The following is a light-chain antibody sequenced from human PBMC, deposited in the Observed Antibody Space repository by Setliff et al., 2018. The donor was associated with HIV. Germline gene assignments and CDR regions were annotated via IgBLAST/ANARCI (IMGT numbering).Light chain of an antibody. CDR1: SSDFGGYNY. Sequence: SALTQPASVSGSPGQSITISCTGASSDFGGYNYVSWYEQHPGKAPKLMIYDVSKRPSGVSNRFSGSKSGTSASLAITGLQAEDEADYYCQSYDSSLSGSYVFGTGTKVTVL. CDR3: QSYDSSLSGSYV. V-gene: IGLV2-14*03. J-gene: IGLJ1*01. CDR2: DVS.